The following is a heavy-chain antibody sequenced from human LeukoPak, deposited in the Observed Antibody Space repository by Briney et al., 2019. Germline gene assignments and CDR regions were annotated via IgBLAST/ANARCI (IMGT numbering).Heavy chain of an antibody. J-gene: IGHJ3*02. CDR2: IRSKANSYAT. Sequence: PGGSLRLSCAASGFTFSGSAMHWVRQASGKGLEWVGRIRSKANSYATAYAASVKGRFTISRDDSKNTAYLQMNSLKTEDTAVYYCTRHGIYSEDAVAGTGGGAFDIWGQGTMVTVSS. CDR3: TRHGIYSEDAVAGTGGGAFDI. D-gene: IGHD6-19*01. CDR1: GFTFSGSA. V-gene: IGHV3-73*01.